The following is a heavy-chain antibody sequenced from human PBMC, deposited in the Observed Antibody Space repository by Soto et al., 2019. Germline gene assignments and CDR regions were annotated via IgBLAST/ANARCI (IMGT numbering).Heavy chain of an antibody. V-gene: IGHV6-1*01. CDR1: GDSVSSNSAV. Sequence: SQTLSLTCAISGDSVSSNSAVWNWIRQSPLRGLEWLGRTYYKSKSYNDYALSVKGRITINPDTSKNKFSLQLNSVTPEDTAIYYCSTYSGYDSYPGMDVWGKGTTVTVSS. CDR2: TYYKSKSYN. J-gene: IGHJ6*04. D-gene: IGHD5-12*01. CDR3: STYSGYDSYPGMDV.